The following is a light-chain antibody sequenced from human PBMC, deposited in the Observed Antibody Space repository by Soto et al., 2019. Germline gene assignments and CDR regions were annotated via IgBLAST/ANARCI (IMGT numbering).Light chain of an antibody. CDR1: SSDVGGHNY. CDR3: SSYADNAVV. V-gene: IGLV2-8*01. CDR2: EVS. Sequence: QSALTQPPSASGSPGQSVTISCTGTSSDVGGHNYVSWYQQHPGKAPKLIMSEVSKRPSGVPDRFSGSKSGNTASLTVSGLQAEDEADYYCSSYADNAVVFGGGTKLTVL. J-gene: IGLJ2*01.